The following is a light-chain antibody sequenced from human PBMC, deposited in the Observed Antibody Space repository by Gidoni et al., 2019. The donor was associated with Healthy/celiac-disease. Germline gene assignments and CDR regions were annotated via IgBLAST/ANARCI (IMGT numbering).Light chain of an antibody. J-gene: IGKJ1*01. Sequence: EIVLTQSPATLSLSPGERATLSCRASQRVSSYLAWYQQKPGQAPRLLLYDASNRATGIPARFSGSGSGTDFTLTISSLEPEDFAVYYCQQRSNWRTFGQGTKVEIK. V-gene: IGKV3-11*01. CDR1: QRVSSY. CDR3: QQRSNWRT. CDR2: DAS.